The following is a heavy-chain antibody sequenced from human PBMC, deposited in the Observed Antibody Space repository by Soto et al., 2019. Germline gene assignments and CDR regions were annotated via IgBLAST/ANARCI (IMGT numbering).Heavy chain of an antibody. D-gene: IGHD6-13*01. CDR2: IYYSGST. CDR1: GGSISSYY. Sequence: PSETLSLTCTVSGGSISSYYWSWIRQPPGKGLEWIGYIYYSGSTNYNPSLKSRVTISVDTSKNQFSLKLSSVTAADTAVYYCARAYSSSWAYFDYWGQGTLVTVSS. V-gene: IGHV4-59*01. J-gene: IGHJ4*02. CDR3: ARAYSSSWAYFDY.